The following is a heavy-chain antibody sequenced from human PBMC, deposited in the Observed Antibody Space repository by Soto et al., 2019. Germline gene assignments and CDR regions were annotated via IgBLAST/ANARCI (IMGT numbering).Heavy chain of an antibody. Sequence: GGSLRLSCAASGFTFSSYSMNWVRQAPGKGLEWVSFISGSGSSSHYADSVKGRFTISRDNAKNSLYLQMNSLRAEDTAVYYCARTYYDTIWGSYPLASWGQGTLVTVSS. V-gene: IGHV3-48*01. D-gene: IGHD3-16*02. J-gene: IGHJ4*02. CDR3: ARTYYDTIWGSYPLAS. CDR1: GFTFSSYS. CDR2: ISGSGSSS.